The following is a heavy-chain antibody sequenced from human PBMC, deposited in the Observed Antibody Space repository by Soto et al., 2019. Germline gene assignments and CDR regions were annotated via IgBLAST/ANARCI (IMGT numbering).Heavy chain of an antibody. CDR1: GYRFTDYA. CDR3: ARQGAHYPPLDH. V-gene: IGHV1-3*01. Sequence: EASVKVSCKASGYRFTDYASHWVRQAPGQGLEWMGWINVGNGNTGYSRKFQGRVTNARDMSASTAYIEVTSLTSEDTAIYYCARQGAHYPPLDHCGQGTLVTVSS. CDR2: INVGNGNT. J-gene: IGHJ4*02. D-gene: IGHD3-10*01.